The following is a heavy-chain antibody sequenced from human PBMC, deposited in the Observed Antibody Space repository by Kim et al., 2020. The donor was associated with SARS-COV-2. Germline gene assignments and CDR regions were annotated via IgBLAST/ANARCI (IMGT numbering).Heavy chain of an antibody. J-gene: IGHJ4*02. Sequence: SETLSLTRTVSGGSISTDNYYWGWIRQPPGKGLEWIGSIHYSGTSHYNPSLKSRLTISVDTSRNQFSLKLRSATAADTAVYYCARHCAAAAGNFPPGRGQGTLVTVSS. V-gene: IGHV4-39*01. CDR1: GGSISTDNYY. D-gene: IGHD6-13*01. CDR3: ARHCAAAAGNFPPG. CDR2: IHYSGTS.